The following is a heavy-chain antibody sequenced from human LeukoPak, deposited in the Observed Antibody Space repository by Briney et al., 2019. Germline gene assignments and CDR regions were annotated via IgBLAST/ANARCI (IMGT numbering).Heavy chain of an antibody. Sequence: SGGSLRLSCAASGFTFSSYAMSCVHQAPGRGLEWFSSISGSGGNTYYAESVKGRFTISRDNSKNTLYLQMNSLQTEDTAVYYCATRGATVTTSSFDYWGQGTLVTVSS. CDR1: GFTFSSYA. CDR3: ATRGATVTTSSFDY. J-gene: IGHJ4*02. CDR2: ISGSGGNT. D-gene: IGHD4-17*01. V-gene: IGHV3-23*01.